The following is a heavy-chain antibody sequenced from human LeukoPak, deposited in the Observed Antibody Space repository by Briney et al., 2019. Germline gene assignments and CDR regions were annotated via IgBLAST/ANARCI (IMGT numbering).Heavy chain of an antibody. V-gene: IGHV4-34*01. D-gene: IGHD3-3*01. CDR2: INHSGST. J-gene: IGHJ6*02. CDR3: AHSIFGVVPPYYYYGMDV. Sequence: SETLSLTCAVYGGSFSGYYWSWIRQPPGKGLEWIGEINHSGSTNYNPSLKSRVTISVDTSKNQFSLKLSSVTAADTAVYYCAHSIFGVVPPYYYYGMDVWGRGTTVTVSS. CDR1: GGSFSGYY.